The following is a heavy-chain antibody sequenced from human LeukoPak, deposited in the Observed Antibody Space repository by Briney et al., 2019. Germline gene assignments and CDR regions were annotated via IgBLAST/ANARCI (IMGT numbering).Heavy chain of an antibody. CDR1: GGSISSSSYY. V-gene: IGHV4-39*01. J-gene: IGHJ5*02. CDR3: ARHLWFGELLSTFDP. D-gene: IGHD3-10*01. Sequence: SETLSLTCTVSGGSISSSSYYWGWIRQPPGKGLEWIGSIYYSGSTYYNPSLKSRVTMSVDTSKNQFPLKLSSVTAADTAVYYCARHLWFGELLSTFDPWGQGTLVTVSS. CDR2: IYYSGST.